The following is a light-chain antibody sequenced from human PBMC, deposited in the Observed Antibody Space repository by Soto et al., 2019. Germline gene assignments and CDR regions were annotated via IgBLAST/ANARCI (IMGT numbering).Light chain of an antibody. CDR2: GAS. V-gene: IGKV1-39*01. CDR1: QSISSY. CDR3: QQSYSNPTT. Sequence: DIQMTQSPSSLSASVGDRVTITCRASQSISSYLNWYQQKPGKAPKLLTNGASSVQSGVPSTFSGSGSGTEFTLTISSLQPDDSATYYCQQSYSNPTTFGGGTKVEIK. J-gene: IGKJ4*01.